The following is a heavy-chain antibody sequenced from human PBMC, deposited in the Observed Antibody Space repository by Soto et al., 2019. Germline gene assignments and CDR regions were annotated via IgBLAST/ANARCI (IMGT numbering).Heavy chain of an antibody. J-gene: IGHJ3*01. Sequence: PSETLSLTCTVSGGSISGYYWSWIRQPPGKGLEYIGYIYYSGSTNYNPSLESRVTISVDTSKNQFSLKLSSVTAADTAVYYCARAYGLDAFDFWGQGTMVTVSS. CDR3: ARAYGLDAFDF. D-gene: IGHD4-17*01. CDR2: IYYSGST. V-gene: IGHV4-59*01. CDR1: GGSISGYY.